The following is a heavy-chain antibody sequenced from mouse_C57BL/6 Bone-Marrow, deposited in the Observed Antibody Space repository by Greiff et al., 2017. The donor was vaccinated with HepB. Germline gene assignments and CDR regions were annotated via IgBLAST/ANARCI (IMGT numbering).Heavy chain of an antibody. CDR2: INPNNGGT. Sequence: EVQLQQSGPELVKPGASVKISCKASGYTFTDYYMNWVKQSHGKSLEWIGDINPNNGGTSYNQKFKGKATLTVDKSSSTAYMELRSLTSEDSAVYYCARRLGIITTVVAEYYFDYWGQGTTLTVSS. D-gene: IGHD1-1*01. CDR3: ARRLGIITTVVAEYYFDY. J-gene: IGHJ2*01. V-gene: IGHV1-26*01. CDR1: GYTFTDYY.